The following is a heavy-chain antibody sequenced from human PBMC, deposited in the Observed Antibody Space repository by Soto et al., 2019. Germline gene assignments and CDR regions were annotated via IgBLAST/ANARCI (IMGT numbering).Heavy chain of an antibody. D-gene: IGHD5-12*01. CDR3: ARGPGVASNY. V-gene: IGHV4-34*01. CDR1: GGSFSGYY. J-gene: IGHJ4*02. Sequence: SETLSLTCAVYGGSFSGYYWSWIRQPPGKGLEWIGEINHSGSTNYNPSLKSRVTISVDTSKNQFSLKLSSVTAADTAVYYCARGPGVASNYCGQRTLVTVSS. CDR2: INHSGST.